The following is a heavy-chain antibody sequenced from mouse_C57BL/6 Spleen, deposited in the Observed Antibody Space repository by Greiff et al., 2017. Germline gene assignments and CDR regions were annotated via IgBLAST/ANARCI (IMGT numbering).Heavy chain of an antibody. Sequence: QVQLQQSGAELARPGASVKLSCKASGYTFTSYGISWVKQRTGQGLEWIGEIYPRSGNTYYNEKFKGKATLTADKSSSTAYMELRSLSSEDSAVYFGTGGIYDGYSLFAYWGQGTLVTVSA. V-gene: IGHV1-81*01. D-gene: IGHD2-3*01. CDR1: GYTFTSYG. CDR2: IYPRSGNT. CDR3: TGGIYDGYSLFAY. J-gene: IGHJ3*01.